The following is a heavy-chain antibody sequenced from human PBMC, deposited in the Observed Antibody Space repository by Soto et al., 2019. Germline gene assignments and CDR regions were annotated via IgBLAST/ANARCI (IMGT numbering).Heavy chain of an antibody. CDR1: GGSISSDY. Sequence: SETLSLTCTVSGGSISSDYWSCIRQSPGKGLEWIGYIYSRGNTNYNPSLKSRVTISVDTSKTHFSLTLSSVTAADTAVYYCARAIAVAGTCFDPWGQGTLVTVSS. CDR3: ARAIAVAGTCFDP. J-gene: IGHJ5*02. V-gene: IGHV4-59*13. CDR2: IYSRGNT. D-gene: IGHD6-19*01.